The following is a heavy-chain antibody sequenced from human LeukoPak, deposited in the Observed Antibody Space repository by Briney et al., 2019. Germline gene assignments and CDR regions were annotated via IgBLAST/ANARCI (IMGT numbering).Heavy chain of an antibody. CDR2: MSGSAGST. CDR3: AKDKIRYSSTSGAFDI. CDR1: GFTFSSYS. Sequence: GGSLRLSCAASGFTFSSYSMNWVRQAPGKGLEWVSGMSGSAGSTYYADSVKGRFTISRDNSKNALYLQMNSLRAGDTAVYYCAKDKIRYSSTSGAFDIWGQGTMVIVSS. J-gene: IGHJ3*02. D-gene: IGHD6-13*01. V-gene: IGHV3-23*01.